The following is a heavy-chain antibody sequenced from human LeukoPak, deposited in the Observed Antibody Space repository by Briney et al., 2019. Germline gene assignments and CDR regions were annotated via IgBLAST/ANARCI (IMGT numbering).Heavy chain of an antibody. CDR2: INHSGST. J-gene: IGHJ4*02. Sequence: SETLSLTCAVYGGSFSGYSWSWIRQPPGKGLEWIGEINHSGSTNYNPSLKSRVTISVDSSKNQFSLKLTSVTAADTAVYYCARGRWELRFDYWGQGTLVTVSS. V-gene: IGHV4-34*01. CDR3: ARGRWELRFDY. CDR1: GGSFSGYS. D-gene: IGHD1-26*01.